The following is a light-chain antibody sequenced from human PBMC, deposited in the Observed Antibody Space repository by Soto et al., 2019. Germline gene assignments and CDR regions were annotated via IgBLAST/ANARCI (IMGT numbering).Light chain of an antibody. CDR3: QQFGSSSWT. J-gene: IGKJ1*01. CDR1: QSVSSSY. Sequence: ESVLTQSPGTRSLSPGEKATLSCRASQSVSSSYLAWYQQKPGQAPRLLIYGASSRATGIPDRLSGSGSGTDFTLTVSRLEPADFAVYYCQQFGSSSWTFGQGTKVEIK. V-gene: IGKV3-20*01. CDR2: GAS.